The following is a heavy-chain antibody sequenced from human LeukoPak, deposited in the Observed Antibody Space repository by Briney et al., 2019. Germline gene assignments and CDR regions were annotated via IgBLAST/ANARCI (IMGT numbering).Heavy chain of an antibody. V-gene: IGHV3-66*01. J-gene: IGHJ4*02. CDR2: IYSGGSK. CDR3: ARERSYGGPLDY. D-gene: IGHD3-16*01. CDR1: GFTVSSNY. Sequence: PGGSLRLSCAASGFTVSSNYMSWLRQAPGKGREWVSGIYSGGSKYYADSGKGRFTISRDNSKNTLYLQMNSLRAEDTAVYYCARERSYGGPLDYWGQGTLVTVSS.